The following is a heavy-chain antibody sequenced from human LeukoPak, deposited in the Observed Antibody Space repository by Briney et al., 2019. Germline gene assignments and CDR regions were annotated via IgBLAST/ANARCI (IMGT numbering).Heavy chain of an antibody. D-gene: IGHD1-1*01. Sequence: GASVKVSCKASGYTFTSYDINWVRQAAGQGLEWMGWMNPNSGNTGYAQKFQGRVTMTRNTSISTAYMELSSLRSEDTAVYYCASSNWDEYYYYGMDVWGRGTTVTVSS. CDR1: GYTFTSYD. V-gene: IGHV1-8*01. CDR3: ASSNWDEYYYYGMDV. CDR2: MNPNSGNT. J-gene: IGHJ6*02.